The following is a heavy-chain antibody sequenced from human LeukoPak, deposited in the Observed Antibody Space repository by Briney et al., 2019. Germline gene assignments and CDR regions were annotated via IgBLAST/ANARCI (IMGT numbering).Heavy chain of an antibody. J-gene: IGHJ4*02. D-gene: IGHD3-22*01. Sequence: ASVKVSCKASGYTFTGYYMHWVRQAPGQGLEWMGWINPNSGGTNYAQKFQGWVTMTRDTSISTAYMELSRLRSDDTAVYYCARVRRDSSGYYFDYWGQGALVTVSS. CDR3: ARVRRDSSGYYFDY. CDR2: INPNSGGT. CDR1: GYTFTGYY. V-gene: IGHV1-2*04.